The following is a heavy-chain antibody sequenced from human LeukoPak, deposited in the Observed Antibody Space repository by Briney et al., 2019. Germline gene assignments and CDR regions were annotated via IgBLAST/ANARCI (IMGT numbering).Heavy chain of an antibody. Sequence: PGGSLRLSCAASGFTFSSYWMHWVRQTLGRGLVWVSRMDIDGSSTSYADSVKGRFTISRDNAKNTLYLQMNSLRVEDTAVYYCARVGPYGSGSYHVDYWGQGTLVTVSS. D-gene: IGHD3-10*01. V-gene: IGHV3-74*01. J-gene: IGHJ4*02. CDR3: ARVGPYGSGSYHVDY. CDR1: GFTFSSYW. CDR2: MDIDGSST.